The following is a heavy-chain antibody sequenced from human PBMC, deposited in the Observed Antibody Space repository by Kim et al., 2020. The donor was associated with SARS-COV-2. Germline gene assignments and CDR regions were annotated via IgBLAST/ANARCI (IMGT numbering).Heavy chain of an antibody. V-gene: IGHV3-48*02. CDR3: ARALTVGYDP. D-gene: IGHD3-22*01. CDR2: ISSTSSSL. Sequence: GGSLRLSCAASGFTFSSYSMNWVRQAPGKGLEWVSYISSTSSSLYYADSVKGRFTISRDNAKNSLYLQMNSLRDEDTAVYYCARALTVGYDPWGQGTLVTVSS. J-gene: IGHJ5*02. CDR1: GFTFSSYS.